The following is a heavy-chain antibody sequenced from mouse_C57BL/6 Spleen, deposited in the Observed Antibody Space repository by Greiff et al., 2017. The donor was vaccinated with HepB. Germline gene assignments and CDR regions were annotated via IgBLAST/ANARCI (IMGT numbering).Heavy chain of an antibody. CDR2: IYPGDGDT. J-gene: IGHJ3*01. Sequence: VQLQQSGPELVKPGASVKISCKASGYAFSSSWMNWVKQRPGKGLEWIGRIYPGDGDTNYNGKFKGKATLTADKSSSTAYMQLSSLTSEDSAVYFCARRAYGYDERFAYWGQGTLVTVSA. CDR3: ARRAYGYDERFAY. D-gene: IGHD2-2*01. CDR1: GYAFSSSW. V-gene: IGHV1-82*01.